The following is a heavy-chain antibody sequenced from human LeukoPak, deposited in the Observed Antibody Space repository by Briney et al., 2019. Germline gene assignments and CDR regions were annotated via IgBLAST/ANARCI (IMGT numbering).Heavy chain of an antibody. Sequence: PGGSLRLSCAASGFTFSSYSMNWVRQAPGKGLEWVSSISSSSSYIYYADSVKGRFTISTDNAKNSLYLQMNSLRSEDTAVYYCARDEINYVSGSFDYWGQGTLVTVSS. CDR2: ISSSSSYI. D-gene: IGHD3-10*01. CDR1: GFTFSSYS. CDR3: ARDEINYVSGSFDY. V-gene: IGHV3-21*01. J-gene: IGHJ4*02.